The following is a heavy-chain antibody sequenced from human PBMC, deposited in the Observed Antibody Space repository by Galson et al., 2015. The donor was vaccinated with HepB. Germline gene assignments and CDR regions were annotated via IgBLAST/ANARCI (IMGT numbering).Heavy chain of an antibody. V-gene: IGHV3-9*01. CDR1: GFTFDDYV. CDR3: AKAPRGGYYYMDV. D-gene: IGHD3-10*01. CDR2: ITWNSGDI. Sequence: SLRLSCAASGFTFDDYVMHWVRQAPGKGLEWVSGITWNSGDIAYADPVKGRFTISRDNSKNTLYLQMNSLRAEDTAVYYCAKAPRGGYYYMDVWGKGTTVTVSS. J-gene: IGHJ6*03.